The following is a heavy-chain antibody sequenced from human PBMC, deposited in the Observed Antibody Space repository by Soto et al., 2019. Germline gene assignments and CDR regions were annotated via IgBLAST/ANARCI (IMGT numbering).Heavy chain of an antibody. CDR1: GGSTSSDNY. V-gene: IGHV4-30-4*01. CDR3: AREGGESSDGLYYFDS. Sequence: SETLSLTCTVSGGSTSSDNYWSWIRQPPGKGLEWIGHIYYSGNTDYNPSLKSRLAISIDTSKNQFSLKLSSVTAADTAVYFCAREGGESSDGLYYFDSWGQGTLVTVSS. CDR2: IYYSGNT. D-gene: IGHD3-16*01. J-gene: IGHJ4*02.